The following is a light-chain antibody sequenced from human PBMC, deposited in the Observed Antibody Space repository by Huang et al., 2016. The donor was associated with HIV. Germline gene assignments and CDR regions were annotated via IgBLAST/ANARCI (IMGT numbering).Light chain of an antibody. CDR3: QQYSTWPPLT. V-gene: IGKV3-15*01. CDR2: GAS. J-gene: IGKJ4*01. CDR1: QSITTN. Sequence: EIVMTQSPVTLSVSLGERATLTCRASQSITTNLAWYHQKPGQAPRLLIYGASTMASGVPARFSGCVSGTEFTLTISRLQSEDFAVYFCQQYSTWPPLTFGGGTTVEIK.